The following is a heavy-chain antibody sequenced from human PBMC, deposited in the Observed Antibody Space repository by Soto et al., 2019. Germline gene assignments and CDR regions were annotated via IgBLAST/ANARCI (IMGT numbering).Heavy chain of an antibody. CDR3: AAAPRY. V-gene: IGHV4-61*08. J-gene: IGHJ4*02. Sequence: PSETLSLTCAVSGGSISSGGYYWSWVRQPPGKGLEWIGYIYDSGSTNYNPSLKSRVTISVDTSKNQFSLRLTSVTAAATAGDYCAAAPRYWGQGTLVTVSS. CDR2: IYDSGST. D-gene: IGHD2-15*01. CDR1: GGSISSGGYY.